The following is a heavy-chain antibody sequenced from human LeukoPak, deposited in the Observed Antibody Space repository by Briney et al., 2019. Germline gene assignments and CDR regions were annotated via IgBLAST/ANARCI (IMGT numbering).Heavy chain of an antibody. J-gene: IGHJ4*02. CDR1: GFSLSTNGMR. D-gene: IGHD2-15*01. CDR3: ARIYSRGPLFDY. Sequence: ESGPALVKPTQTLALTCTFSGFSLSTNGMRVSWIRQPPGKALEWLARIDWDDAKFYSTSLKTRLTISKDTSKNQVVLTMTNMDPVDTATYYCARIYSRGPLFDYWGQGTLVTVSS. CDR2: IDWDDAK. V-gene: IGHV2-70*04.